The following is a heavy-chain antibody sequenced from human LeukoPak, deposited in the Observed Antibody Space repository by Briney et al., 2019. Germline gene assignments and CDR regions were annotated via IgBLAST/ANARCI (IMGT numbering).Heavy chain of an antibody. CDR1: GFTVSSNY. D-gene: IGHD3-10*01. CDR3: ARAPYGSGSYHMDV. CDR2: IYSGGST. Sequence: GGSLRLSCAASGFTVSSNYMSWVRQAPGKGLEWVSVIYSGGSTYYADSVKGRFTISRDNAKNSLYLQMNSLRAEDTAVYYCARAPYGSGSYHMDVWGKGTTVTVSS. J-gene: IGHJ6*03. V-gene: IGHV3-53*01.